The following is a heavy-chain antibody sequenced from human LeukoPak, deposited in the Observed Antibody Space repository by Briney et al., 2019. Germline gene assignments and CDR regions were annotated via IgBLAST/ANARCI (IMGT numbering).Heavy chain of an antibody. Sequence: ASVTVSVKASGYTFTSYYMHWVRQAPGQGGEGMGIINHSGGSTSYAQKFQGRVTMTTDMSTGTVYMELSSLRSEDTAVYYCARERLYDSSGGVWFDPWGQGTLVTVSS. J-gene: IGHJ5*02. CDR2: INHSGGST. CDR3: ARERLYDSSGGVWFDP. V-gene: IGHV1-46*01. CDR1: GYTFTSYY. D-gene: IGHD3-22*01.